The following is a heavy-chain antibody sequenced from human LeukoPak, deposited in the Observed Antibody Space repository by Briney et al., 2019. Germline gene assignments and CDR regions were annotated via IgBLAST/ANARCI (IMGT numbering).Heavy chain of an antibody. Sequence: GSLRLSCSASGFTFSTYWMSWVRQAPGKGLEWIGEINHSGSTNYNPSLKSRVTISVDTSKNQFSLKLSSVTAADTAVYYCARVTMIVVVNWFDPWGQGTLVTVSS. D-gene: IGHD3-22*01. J-gene: IGHJ5*02. CDR3: ARVTMIVVVNWFDP. CDR1: GFTFSTYW. V-gene: IGHV4-34*01. CDR2: INHSGST.